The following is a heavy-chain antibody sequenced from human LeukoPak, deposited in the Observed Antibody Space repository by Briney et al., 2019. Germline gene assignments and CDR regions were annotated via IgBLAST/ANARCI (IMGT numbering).Heavy chain of an antibody. CDR3: ASVRVGDPVLGYYFDY. J-gene: IGHJ4*02. CDR2: IYYSWST. Sequence: SETLSLTCTVSDGSISSSSYYWGWIRQPPGKGLERIGSIYYSWSTYYNPSLKSRVTISVHTSKNLSSLKLSSVTAADTAVYYCASVRVGDPVLGYYFDYWGQGTLVTVSS. V-gene: IGHV4-39*07. D-gene: IGHD1-26*01. CDR1: DGSISSSSYY.